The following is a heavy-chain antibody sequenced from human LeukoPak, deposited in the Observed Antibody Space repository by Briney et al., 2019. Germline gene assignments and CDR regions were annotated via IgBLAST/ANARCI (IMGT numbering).Heavy chain of an antibody. CDR1: GYTFNGYY. D-gene: IGHD3-22*01. Sequence: ASVKVSCKASGYTFNGYYMHWVRQAPGQGLEWMGCIHPNSGGKNYADKLKGRFTMTRDTSNSTAYMELRRLRSDDTAVYYCARDLTPHYYDSSGYYYGPTYYYYYYYMDVWGKGTTVTVSS. CDR2: IHPNSGGK. J-gene: IGHJ6*03. CDR3: ARDLTPHYYDSSGYYYGPTYYYYYYYMDV. V-gene: IGHV1-2*07.